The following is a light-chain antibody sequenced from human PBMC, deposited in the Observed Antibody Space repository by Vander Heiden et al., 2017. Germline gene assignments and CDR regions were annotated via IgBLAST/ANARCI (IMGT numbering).Light chain of an antibody. CDR3: IRLSATPHT. Sequence: DIVTTQSPLSLASTPGEPVSIACRSRQSLLHSSGYNYMEWYLQRPGLSPQLPIYLGSNRAVPVPDRFSGTGSGTDFTLRIRRVDAEDIGVYYCIRLSATPHTFGGGTKVGI. CDR1: QSLLHSSGYNY. CDR2: LGS. V-gene: IGKV2-28*01. J-gene: IGKJ4*01.